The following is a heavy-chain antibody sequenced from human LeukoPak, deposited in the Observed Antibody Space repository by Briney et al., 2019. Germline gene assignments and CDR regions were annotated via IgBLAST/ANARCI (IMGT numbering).Heavy chain of an antibody. CDR3: ARQYYYDSSDYESLDY. J-gene: IGHJ4*02. V-gene: IGHV1-46*01. CDR1: GYTFTNYY. D-gene: IGHD3-22*01. Sequence: GASVKVSCKASGYTFTNYYMHWVRQAPGQGLEWMGIINLSSGSTRYAQKFQGRVTMTRDTSTSTVYMELSSLRSEDTAVYYCARQYYYDSSDYESLDYWGQGTLVTVSS. CDR2: INLSSGST.